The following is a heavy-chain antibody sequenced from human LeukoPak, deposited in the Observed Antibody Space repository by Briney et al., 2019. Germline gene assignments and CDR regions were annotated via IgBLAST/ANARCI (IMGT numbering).Heavy chain of an antibody. CDR1: DYAFTSYG. CDR3: ARSRRSGSYIDY. J-gene: IGHJ4*02. Sequence: SVKVSCKASDYAFTSYGISWGRQVPGQGLEWMGWISAYNGNTNYAQKLQGRVTMTTDTSTSTAYMELRSLRSDDTAVYYCARSRRSGSYIDYWGQGTLVTVSS. V-gene: IGHV1-18*01. D-gene: IGHD3-10*01. CDR2: ISAYNGNT.